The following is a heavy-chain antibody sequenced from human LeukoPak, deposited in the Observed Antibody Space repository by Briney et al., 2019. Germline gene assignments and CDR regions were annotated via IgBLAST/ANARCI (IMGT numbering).Heavy chain of an antibody. V-gene: IGHV3-74*01. CDR2: INSDGSST. J-gene: IGHJ4*02. CDR1: GFTFSSYW. CDR3: ARDRGYCSSTSCYRLFDY. D-gene: IGHD2-2*03. Sequence: GSLRLSCAASGFTFSSYWMHWVRQAPGKGLVWVSRINSDGSSTSYADSVKGRFTISRDNAKNTLYLQMNSLRAEDTAVYYCARDRGYCSSTSCYRLFDYWGQGTLVTVSS.